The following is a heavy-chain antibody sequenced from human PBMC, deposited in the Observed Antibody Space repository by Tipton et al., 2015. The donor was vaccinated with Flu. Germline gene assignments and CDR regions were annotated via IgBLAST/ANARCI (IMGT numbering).Heavy chain of an antibody. CDR2: IYYSGST. J-gene: IGHJ6*04. V-gene: IGHV4-59*12. D-gene: IGHD2-2*01. Sequence: TLSLTCTVSGGSISSYYWSWIRQPPGKGLEWIGYIYYSGSTNYNPSLKSRVTISVDTSKNQFSLKLSSVTAADTAVYYCARGLQSRVPAAIYVVWGKGTTVTVSS. CDR3: ARGLQSRVPAAIYVV. CDR1: GGSISSYY.